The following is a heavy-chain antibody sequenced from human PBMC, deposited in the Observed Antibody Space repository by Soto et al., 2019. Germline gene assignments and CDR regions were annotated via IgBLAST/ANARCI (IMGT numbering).Heavy chain of an antibody. CDR2: IWYDGNNK. CDR3: ARDLTFSSSWSN. D-gene: IGHD6-13*01. CDR1: GFTFSNYG. Sequence: PGGSLRLSCAASGFTFSNYGMHWVRQAPGKGLEWVAIIWYDGNNKYYADSVKGRFTISRDNSQNTLYLQMNSLRAEDTAVYYCARDLTFSSSWSNWGQGTLVTVSS. J-gene: IGHJ4*02. V-gene: IGHV3-33*01.